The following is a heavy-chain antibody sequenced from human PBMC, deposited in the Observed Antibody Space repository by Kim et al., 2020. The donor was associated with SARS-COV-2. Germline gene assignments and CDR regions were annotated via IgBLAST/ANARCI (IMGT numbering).Heavy chain of an antibody. V-gene: IGHV3-7*03. CDR1: GFTIGIDG. J-gene: IGHJ5*02. CDR2: INNDGSEK. CDR3: AREPSAEST. Sequence: GGSLRLSCAASGFTIGIDGMSWVRQAPGKGPEWVANINNDGSEKNYVDSVKGRFSISIDFAKNSLYLQMNSLRAEDTAVYYCAREPSAESTWGQGTLVTVSS.